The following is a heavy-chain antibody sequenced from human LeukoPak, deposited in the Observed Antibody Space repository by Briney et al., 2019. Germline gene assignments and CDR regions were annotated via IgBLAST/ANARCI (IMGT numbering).Heavy chain of an antibody. D-gene: IGHD2-15*01. J-gene: IGHJ5*02. V-gene: IGHV1-2*02. CDR2: INPNSGGT. CDR3: ARGYCSGGSCYSIYNWFDP. Sequence: ASVKVSCKTSGYTFTGYYMHWVRQAPGQGLEWMGWINPNSGGTNYAQKFQGRVTMTRDMSTSTVYMELSSLRSEDTAVYYCARGYCSGGSCYSIYNWFDPWGQGTLVTVSS. CDR1: GYTFTGYY.